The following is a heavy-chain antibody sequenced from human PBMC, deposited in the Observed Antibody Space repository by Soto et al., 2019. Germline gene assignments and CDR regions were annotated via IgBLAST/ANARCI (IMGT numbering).Heavy chain of an antibody. CDR1: DFWYTSYA. Sequence: GLLRLSAAGSDFWYTSYAMSSLRQAPGKGLEWVSAISGSGGSTYYADSVKGRFTISRDNSKNTLYLQMNSLRAEDTAVYYCAKPRDYTYYDILTGAYWGQGTLVTVSS. CDR3: AKPRDYTYYDILTGAY. CDR2: ISGSGGST. V-gene: IGHV3-23*01. J-gene: IGHJ4*02. D-gene: IGHD3-9*01.